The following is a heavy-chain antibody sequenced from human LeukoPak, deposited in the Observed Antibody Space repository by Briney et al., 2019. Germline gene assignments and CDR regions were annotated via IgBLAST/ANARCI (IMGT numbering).Heavy chain of an antibody. V-gene: IGHV4-59*01. CDR2: IYYSGST. Sequence: SETLSLTCTVSGGSISSYYWSWIRQPPGKGLEWIGYIYYSGSTNYNPSLKSRVTISVDTSKNQFSLKLSSVAAADTAVYYCARAEWELPDSYYYMDVWGKGTTVTVSS. CDR3: ARAEWELPDSYYYMDV. D-gene: IGHD1-26*01. J-gene: IGHJ6*03. CDR1: GGSISSYY.